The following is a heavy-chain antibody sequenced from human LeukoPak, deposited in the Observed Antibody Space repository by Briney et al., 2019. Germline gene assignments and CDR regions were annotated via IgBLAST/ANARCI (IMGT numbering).Heavy chain of an antibody. D-gene: IGHD2-15*01. V-gene: IGHV6-1*01. CDR1: GDSVSSNSAA. CDR2: TYYRSKWYN. CDR3: ARDSPDIVMVVAARYYYYYYMDV. Sequence: SQTLSLTCAISGDSVSSNSAAWNWIRQSPSRGLEWLGSTYYRSKWYNDYAVSVKSRITINPDTSKNQFSLKLNSVTAADTAVYYCARDSPDIVMVVAARYYYYYYMDVWGKGTTVTISS. J-gene: IGHJ6*03.